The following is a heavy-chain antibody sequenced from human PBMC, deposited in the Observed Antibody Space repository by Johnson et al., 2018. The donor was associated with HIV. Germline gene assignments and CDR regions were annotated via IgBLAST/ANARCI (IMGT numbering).Heavy chain of an antibody. J-gene: IGHJ3*02. CDR1: GFTFSSYA. CDR2: ISYDGSNK. D-gene: IGHD1-26*01. CDR3: ARDWEGYAFDI. Sequence: QVQLVESGGGVVQPGRSLRLSCAASGFTFSSYAMHWVRQAPGKGLEWVAVISYDGSNKYYADSVKGRFTISRDNSKNTLYLQRSSLRADDTAVYYCARDWEGYAFDIWGQGTMVTVSS. V-gene: IGHV3-30*04.